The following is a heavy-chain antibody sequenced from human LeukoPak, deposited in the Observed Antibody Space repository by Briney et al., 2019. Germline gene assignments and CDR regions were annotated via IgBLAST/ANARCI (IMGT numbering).Heavy chain of an antibody. D-gene: IGHD4-11*01. Sequence: QAGGSLRLSCAASGFTFSSYAMSWVRQAPGKGLEWVSTINGGGVNTHYADSVGGRFTISRDNSKNTLFLQMNSLRDEDTAVYYCAKDLYSNYGPADYWGQGNLVTVFS. CDR3: AKDLYSNYGPADY. CDR2: INGGGVNT. CDR1: GFTFSSYA. V-gene: IGHV3-23*01. J-gene: IGHJ4*02.